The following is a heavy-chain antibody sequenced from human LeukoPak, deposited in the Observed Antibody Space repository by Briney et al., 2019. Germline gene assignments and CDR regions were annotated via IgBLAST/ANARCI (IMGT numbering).Heavy chain of an antibody. J-gene: IGHJ5*02. CDR3: VRAYHPGGWFDP. V-gene: IGHV3-9*01. CDR1: GLTFDDYA. Sequence: GGSLRLSCAASGLTFDDYAMHWVRQAPGKGLEWVSGISWNSGSIGYADSVKGRFTISRDKAKNSLYLQMNSLTAEDTAMYYCVRAYHPGGWFDPWGQGTLVTVSS. D-gene: IGHD2-21*01. CDR2: ISWNSGSI.